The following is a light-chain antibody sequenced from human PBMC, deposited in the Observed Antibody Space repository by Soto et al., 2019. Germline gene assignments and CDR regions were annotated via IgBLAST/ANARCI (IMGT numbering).Light chain of an antibody. V-gene: IGLV2-18*02. Sequence: QSALTQPPSVSGSPGQSVTISCTGTSSDVGSYNRVSWYQQPPGTAPKLMIYEVSNRPSGVPDRFSGSTSGNTASLTISGLQAEDDADYYCSSYTSSSTYVFGTGTKLTVL. CDR1: SSDVGSYNR. CDR3: SSYTSSSTYV. CDR2: EVS. J-gene: IGLJ1*01.